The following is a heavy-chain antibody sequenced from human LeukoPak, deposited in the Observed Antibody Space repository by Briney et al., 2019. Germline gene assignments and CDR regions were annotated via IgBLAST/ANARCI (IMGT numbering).Heavy chain of an antibody. CDR2: VNTNTGNP. D-gene: IGHD3-10*01. CDR3: ARSYGAFEGATYYYYGMDV. Sequence: ASVKVSCKASGYTFTNYGLSWVRQAPGQGLEWMGWVNTNTGNPKSAQGFTERFVFSLDASVSTAYLQISSLKAADTAVYYCARSYGAFEGATYYYYGMDVWGQGTTVTVSS. J-gene: IGHJ6*02. CDR1: GYTFTNYG. V-gene: IGHV7-4-1*02.